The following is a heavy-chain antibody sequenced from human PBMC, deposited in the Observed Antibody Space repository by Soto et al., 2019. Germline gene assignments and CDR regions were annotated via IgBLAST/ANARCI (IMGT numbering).Heavy chain of an antibody. CDR2: IYHSGST. CDR1: GGSISSGGYS. Sequence: SETLSLTCAVSGGSISSGGYSWSWIRQPPGKGLEWIGYIYHSGSTYYNPSLKSRVTISVDRSKNQFSLKLSSVTAADTAVYYCARASGYMIEYFDYWGQGTLVTVSS. D-gene: IGHD3-3*01. J-gene: IGHJ4*02. V-gene: IGHV4-30-2*01. CDR3: ARASGYMIEYFDY.